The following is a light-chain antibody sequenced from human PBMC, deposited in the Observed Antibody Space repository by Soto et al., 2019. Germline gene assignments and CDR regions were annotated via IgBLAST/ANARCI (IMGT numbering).Light chain of an antibody. Sequence: DIVLTQSPDSLAVSLGERATINCKSSQSVLYSPNNKNYLAWFQQKPGQPPQLLFYWASSRRSGVPDRFCGGVSLTVFTLAISSLQAEDVAVYYFQQYYTRPLTFGQGANLEFK. CDR2: WAS. V-gene: IGKV4-1*01. CDR1: QSVLYSPNNKNY. CDR3: QQYYTRPLT. J-gene: IGKJ1*01.